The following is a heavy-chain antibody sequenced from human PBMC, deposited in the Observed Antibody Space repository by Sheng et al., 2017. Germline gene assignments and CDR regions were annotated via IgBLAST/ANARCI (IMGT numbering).Heavy chain of an antibody. J-gene: IGHJ6*02. V-gene: IGHV3-21*01. D-gene: IGHD3-10*01. CDR1: GFTFSSYS. Sequence: PGGSLRLSCAASGFTFSSYSMNWVRQAPGKGLEWVSSISSSSSYIYYADSVKGRFTISRDNSKNTLYLQMNSLRAEDTAVYYCATLGGSGSSSIIYYYYGMDVWGQGP. CDR3: ATLGGSGSSSIIYYYYGMDV. CDR2: ISSSSSYI.